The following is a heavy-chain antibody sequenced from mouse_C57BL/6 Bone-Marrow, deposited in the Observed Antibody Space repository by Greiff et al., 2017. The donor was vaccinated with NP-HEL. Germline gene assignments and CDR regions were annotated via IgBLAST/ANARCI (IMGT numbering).Heavy chain of an antibody. J-gene: IGHJ1*03. CDR2: IDPENGDT. CDR1: GFNITDDY. V-gene: IGHV14-4*01. D-gene: IGHD2-12*01. CDR3: TTLDSYGDWYFDV. Sequence: VQLQQSGAELVRPGASVKLSCTASGFNITDDYMHWVKQRPEQGLEWIGWIDPENGDTEYASKFPGKATITADTSSNTAYLQLSSLTSEDTAVYYCTTLDSYGDWYFDVWGTGTTVTVSS.